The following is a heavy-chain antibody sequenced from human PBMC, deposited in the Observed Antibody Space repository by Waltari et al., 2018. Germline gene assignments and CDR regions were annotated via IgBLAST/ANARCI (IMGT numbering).Heavy chain of an antibody. CDR2: IIPIFGTA. D-gene: IGHD5-18*01. CDR3: ARVGTAMVTSNWFDP. J-gene: IGHJ5*02. CDR1: GGTFSRYA. V-gene: IGHV1-69*14. Sequence: QVQLVQSGAEVKKPGSSVRVSCKASGGTFSRYAISWVRQAPGQGLEWMGGIIPIFGTANYAQKFQGRVTITADKSTSTAYMELSSLRSEDTAVYYCARVGTAMVTSNWFDPWGQGTLVTVSS.